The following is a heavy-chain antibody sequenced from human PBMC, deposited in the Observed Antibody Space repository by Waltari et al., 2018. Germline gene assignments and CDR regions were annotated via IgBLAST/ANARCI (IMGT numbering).Heavy chain of an antibody. Sequence: EVQLVESGGGLVTPGGSLGLSCVVPGIDCSTNRIDWVRQAPGKGLEWLSFITSSGSQIFYADSVKGRFTISRDNAKNSLFLQMNSLRVEDTAIYYCARDFVGSLDYWGQGTLVTVSS. CDR2: ITSSGSQI. V-gene: IGHV3-21*01. CDR3: ARDFVGSLDY. D-gene: IGHD3-10*01. J-gene: IGHJ4*02. CDR1: GIDCSTNR.